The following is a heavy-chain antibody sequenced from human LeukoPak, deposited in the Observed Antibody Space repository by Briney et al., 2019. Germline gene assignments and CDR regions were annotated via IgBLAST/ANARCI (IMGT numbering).Heavy chain of an antibody. CDR3: AKDILAAGLFFDF. CDR2: ISNSGGKTI. Sequence: GGSLRLSCAASGFTFSDYYTSWIRQAPGKGLEWVSYISNSGGKTIYYADSVKGRFTISRDNAKNSLYLQMNRLRAEDTAVYYCAKDILAAGLFFDFWGQGTLVTVSS. J-gene: IGHJ4*02. V-gene: IGHV3-11*01. CDR1: GFTFSDYY. D-gene: IGHD6-13*01.